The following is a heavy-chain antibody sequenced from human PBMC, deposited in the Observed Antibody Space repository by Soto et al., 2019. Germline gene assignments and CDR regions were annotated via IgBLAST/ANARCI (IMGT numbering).Heavy chain of an antibody. J-gene: IGHJ4*02. CDR3: ARVRDSSGYYYGYYFDY. CDR2: IYYSGST. Sequence: PSETLSLTCTVSGGSISSHYWSWIRQPPGKGLEWIGYIYYSGSTNYNPSLKSRVTISVDTSKNQFSLKLSSVTAADTAVYYCARVRDSSGYYYGYYFDYWGQGTLVTVSS. V-gene: IGHV4-59*11. CDR1: GGSISSHY. D-gene: IGHD3-22*01.